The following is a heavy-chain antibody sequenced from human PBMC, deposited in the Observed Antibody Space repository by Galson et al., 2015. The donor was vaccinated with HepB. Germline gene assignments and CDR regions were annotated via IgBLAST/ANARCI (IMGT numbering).Heavy chain of an antibody. CDR2: IRSKANSYAT. CDR3: TRHPLAQDVAGYSSSWYGPDWFDP. Sequence: SLRLSCAASGFTFSGSAMHWVRQASGKGLEWVGRIRSKANSYATAYAASVKGRFTISRDDSENTAYLQMNSLKTEDTAVYYCTRHPLAQDVAGYSSSWYGPDWFDPWGQGTLVTVSS. CDR1: GFTFSGSA. J-gene: IGHJ5*02. D-gene: IGHD6-13*01. V-gene: IGHV3-73*01.